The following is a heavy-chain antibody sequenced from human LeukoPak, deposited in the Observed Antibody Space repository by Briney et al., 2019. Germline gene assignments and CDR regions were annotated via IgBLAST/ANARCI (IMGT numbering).Heavy chain of an antibody. CDR2: IYYSGRT. D-gene: IGHD3-22*01. J-gene: IGHJ1*01. CDR1: GDSIRSSSYY. Sequence: SETLSLTCTVSGDSIRSSSYYWDWIRQPPGMGLEWIGTIYYSGRTYYNPSLKSRVTISIDTSKNQFSLKLTSVTAADTAVYYCARRRYYDSSGYLDWGQGTLLTVSS. V-gene: IGHV4-39*01. CDR3: ARRRYYDSSGYLD.